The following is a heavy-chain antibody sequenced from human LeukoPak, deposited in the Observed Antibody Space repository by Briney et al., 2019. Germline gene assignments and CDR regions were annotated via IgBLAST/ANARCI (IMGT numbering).Heavy chain of an antibody. CDR3: GKAGRGTFDY. J-gene: IGHJ4*02. D-gene: IGHD1-1*01. CDR2: ISYDGSNK. Sequence: GRSLRLSCAASGVTFSSYGMHWVRQAPGKGLEWVAVISYDGSNKYYADSVKGRFTISRDDSKNTLYLQMNSLRVEDTAVYYCGKAGRGTFDYWGPGTLVTVSS. CDR1: GVTFSSYG. V-gene: IGHV3-30*18.